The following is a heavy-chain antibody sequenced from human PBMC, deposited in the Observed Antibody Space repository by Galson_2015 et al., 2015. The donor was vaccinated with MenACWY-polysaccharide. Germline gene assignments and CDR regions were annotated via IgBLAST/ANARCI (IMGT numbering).Heavy chain of an antibody. Sequence: SLRLSCAASGFTFSSYSMNWVRQAPGKGLEWVAFISYDGSNTYYADSVEGRFTISRDNSKSTLYLQMNSLRAEDTAVYYCAKDRVATSTDPDYWGQGTLVTVSS. J-gene: IGHJ4*02. CDR2: ISYDGSNT. V-gene: IGHV3-30*18. CDR3: AKDRVATSTDPDY. D-gene: IGHD2-15*01. CDR1: GFTFSSYS.